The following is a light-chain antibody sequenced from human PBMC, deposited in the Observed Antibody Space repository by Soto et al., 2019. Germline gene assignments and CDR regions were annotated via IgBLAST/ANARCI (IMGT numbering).Light chain of an antibody. V-gene: IGKV4-1*01. CDR2: WAS. CDR3: QKYYSTPRT. CDR1: QSVLYSSNNKNY. J-gene: IGKJ1*01. Sequence: DIVMTQSPDSLAVSLGERATINCKSSQSVLYSSNNKNYLAWYQQKPGQPLKLLIYWASTRESGVPDRFSGSGSGTDFTLTISSLQAEDVAVYYCQKYYSTPRTFGQGTKVEIK.